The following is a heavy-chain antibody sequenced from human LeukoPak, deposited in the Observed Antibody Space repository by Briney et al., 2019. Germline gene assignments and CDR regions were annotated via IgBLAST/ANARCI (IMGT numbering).Heavy chain of an antibody. CDR1: GYTFTSYA. D-gene: IGHD5-18*01. J-gene: IGHJ4*02. CDR2: ISAYNGNT. CDR3: ARGGGYSSSNPYYYFDY. V-gene: IGHV1-18*01. Sequence: GASVKVSCKASGYTFTSYAMNWVRQAPGQGLEWMGWISAYNGNTNYAQKLQGRVTMTTDTSTSTAYMELRSLRSDDTAVYYCARGGGYSSSNPYYYFDYWGQGTLVTVSS.